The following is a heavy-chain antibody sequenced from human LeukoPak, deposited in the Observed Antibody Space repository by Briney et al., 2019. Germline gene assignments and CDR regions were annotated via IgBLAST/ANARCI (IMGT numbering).Heavy chain of an antibody. D-gene: IGHD1-20*01. J-gene: IGHJ3*02. CDR3: ATGLLGNWNLDAFDI. Sequence: ASVKVSCKVSGDTLTELSMHWVRQAPGKGLEWMGGFDPEDGETIYAQKFQGRVTMTEDTSTDTAYMELSSLRSEDTAVYYCATGLLGNWNLDAFDIWGQGTMVTVSS. CDR1: GDTLTELS. CDR2: FDPEDGET. V-gene: IGHV1-24*01.